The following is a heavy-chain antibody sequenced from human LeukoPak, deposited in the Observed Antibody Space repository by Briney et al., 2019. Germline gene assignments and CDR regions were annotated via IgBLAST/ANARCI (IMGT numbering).Heavy chain of an antibody. CDR2: IDWDDAK. Sequence: SGPTLVNPTQTLTLTCTFSGFSLSSSGMCVSWIRQPPVKALEWLARIDWDDAKYHSTSLKTRLTISKDTSKNQVVLTMTNMDPVDTATYYCARTRYYYDSGTDYYFYMDVWGKGTPVTVSS. J-gene: IGHJ6*03. CDR3: ARTRYYYDSGTDYYFYMDV. D-gene: IGHD3-10*01. V-gene: IGHV2-70*12. CDR1: GFSLSSSGMC.